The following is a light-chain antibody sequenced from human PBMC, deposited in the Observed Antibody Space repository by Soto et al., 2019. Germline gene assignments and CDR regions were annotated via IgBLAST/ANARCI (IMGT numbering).Light chain of an antibody. Sequence: QSVLTQPPSVSGAPGQRVTISCTGSSSNIGAGYDVHWYQQLPGTAPKLLISGNSNRPSGVPDRFSGSKSGTSASLAITGLQAEDEADYYCQSYDSSLTLFGTGTKVTVL. CDR2: GNS. CDR3: QSYDSSLTL. CDR1: SSNIGAGYD. V-gene: IGLV1-40*01. J-gene: IGLJ1*01.